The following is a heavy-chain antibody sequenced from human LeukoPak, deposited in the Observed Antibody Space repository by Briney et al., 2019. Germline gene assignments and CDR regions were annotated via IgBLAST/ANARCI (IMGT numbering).Heavy chain of an antibody. CDR1: GFTFSNAW. D-gene: IGHD3-10*01. CDR2: IKSKTDGGTT. CDR3: TTLLWFGELFPARDY. Sequence: GGSLRLSSAASGFTFSNAWMNWVRQAPGKGLEWVGRIKSKTDGGTTDYAAPVKGRFTISRDDSKNTLYLQMNSLKTEDTAVYYCTTLLWFGELFPARDYWGQGTLVTVSS. J-gene: IGHJ4*02. V-gene: IGHV3-15*07.